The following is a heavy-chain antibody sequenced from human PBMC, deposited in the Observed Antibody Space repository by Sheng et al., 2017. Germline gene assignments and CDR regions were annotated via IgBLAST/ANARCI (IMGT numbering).Heavy chain of an antibody. Sequence: VQLVQSGREVKKPGASVKVSCKASGYTFSNYGISWVRQAPGQGLQWMGWISAYTGNTNYVREFQGRVTMTTDTSTNTAYMELRSLTSNDTAVYYCARSLGYSSGWYLDWGQGTLVTVSS. J-gene: IGHJ4*02. D-gene: IGHD6-19*01. CDR3: ARSLGYSSGWYLD. CDR1: GYTFSNYG. V-gene: IGHV1-18*01. CDR2: ISAYTGNT.